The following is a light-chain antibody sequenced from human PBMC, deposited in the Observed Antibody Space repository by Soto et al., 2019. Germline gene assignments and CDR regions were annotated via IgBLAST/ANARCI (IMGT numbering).Light chain of an antibody. V-gene: IGLV2-14*01. CDR1: SSDVGGYNY. Sequence: QSALTQPASVSGSPGQSITISCTGTSSDVGGYNYVSWYQQHTGKAPKLMIYEVSNRPSGVSNRFSGSKSGNTASLTISGLQAEDEADHYCSSYTSSSIDYVFGTGTKVTVL. J-gene: IGLJ1*01. CDR3: SSYTSSSIDYV. CDR2: EVS.